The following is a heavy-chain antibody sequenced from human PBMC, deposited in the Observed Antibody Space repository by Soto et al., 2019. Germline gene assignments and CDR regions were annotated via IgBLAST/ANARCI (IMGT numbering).Heavy chain of an antibody. V-gene: IGHV1-8*01. J-gene: IGHJ3*01. D-gene: IGHD3-16*02. CDR1: GYTFTSYD. Sequence: GASVKFSWKASGYTFTSYDINWVRQATGQGLDCMGWMKPNSGNTGYAQKFQGRVTMTRNTSISTAYMELSSLRSEGTAVYYCARGRDYDYVWGGYRYTTGRCVGAFDVWG. CDR3: ARGRDYDYVWGGYRYTTGRCVGAFDV. CDR2: MKPNSGNT.